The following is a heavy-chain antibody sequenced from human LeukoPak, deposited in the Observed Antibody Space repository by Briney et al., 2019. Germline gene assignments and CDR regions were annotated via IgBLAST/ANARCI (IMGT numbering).Heavy chain of an antibody. V-gene: IGHV4-38-2*02. CDR3: ARAMAHYYDSSGRDY. J-gene: IGHJ4*02. D-gene: IGHD3-22*01. CDR2: IYHSGST. CDR1: GYSISSGYY. Sequence: SETLSLTCTVSGYSISSGYYWGWIRQPPGKGLEWIGSIYHSGSTYYNPSLKSRVTISVDTSKNQFSLKLSSVTAADTAVYYCARAMAHYYDSSGRDYWGQGTLVTVSS.